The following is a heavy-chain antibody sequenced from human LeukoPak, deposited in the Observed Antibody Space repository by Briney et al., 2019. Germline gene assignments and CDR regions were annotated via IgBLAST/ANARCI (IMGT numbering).Heavy chain of an antibody. V-gene: IGHV4-39*01. D-gene: IGHD6-13*01. J-gene: IGHJ5*02. CDR2: IYYSGST. Sequence: SETLSLTCSVSGGSIRANTNFWGWNSSNYWGWIRQPPGKGLEWIGSIYYSGSTYYNPSLKSRVTISVDTSENQFSLKLSSVTAADTAVYYCARQYSSSEYNWFDPWGQGTLVTVSS. CDR3: ARQYSSSEYNWFDP. CDR1: GGSIRANTNFWGWNSSNY.